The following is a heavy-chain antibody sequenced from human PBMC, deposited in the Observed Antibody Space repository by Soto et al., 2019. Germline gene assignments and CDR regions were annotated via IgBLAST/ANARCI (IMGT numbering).Heavy chain of an antibody. D-gene: IGHD5-18*01. CDR1: GGSINNYY. J-gene: IGHJ4*02. CDR2: IYYSGTT. V-gene: IGHV4-59*08. Sequence: SETLSLTCSVSGGSINNYYWSWIRQPPGKGLEWIGYIYYSGTTNYNPSLKSRVTMSVDTSKNQFSLKLSSVTAADTAVYYCARHRYSYGSYYFDYWGQGTLVTVSS. CDR3: ARHRYSYGSYYFDY.